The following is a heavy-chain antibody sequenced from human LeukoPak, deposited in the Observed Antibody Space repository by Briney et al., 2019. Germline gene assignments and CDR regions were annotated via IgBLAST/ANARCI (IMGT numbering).Heavy chain of an antibody. V-gene: IGHV1-69*13. D-gene: IGHD6-19*01. J-gene: IGHJ6*04. CDR2: IIPIFGTA. Sequence: ASVKVSCKASGGTFSSYAISWVRQAPGQGLEWMGGIIPIFGTANYAQKFQGRVTITADESTSTAYMELSSLRSEDTAVYYCALISNAVASVSGPRGRRWYYCYGMDVWGKGTTVTVSS. CDR1: GGTFSSYA. CDR3: ALISNAVASVSGPRGRRWYYCYGMDV.